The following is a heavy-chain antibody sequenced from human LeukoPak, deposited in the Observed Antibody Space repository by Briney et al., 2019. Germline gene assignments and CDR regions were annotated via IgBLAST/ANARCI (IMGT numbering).Heavy chain of an antibody. V-gene: IGHV1-18*01. CDR1: GYTFTSYG. Sequence: ASVKVSCKASGYTFTSYGLSWVRQAPGQGLEWMGWISVYNGNTEYAQKVQGRVTMTTDTSTSTAYMELRGLRSDDTAVYYCARGRDYYGSGPLAYWGQGTLVTISS. CDR3: ARGRDYYGSGPLAY. J-gene: IGHJ4*02. CDR2: ISVYNGNT. D-gene: IGHD3-10*01.